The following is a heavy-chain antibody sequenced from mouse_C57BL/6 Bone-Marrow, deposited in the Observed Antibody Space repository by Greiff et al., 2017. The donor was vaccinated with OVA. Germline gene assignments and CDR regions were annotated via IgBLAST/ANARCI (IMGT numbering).Heavy chain of an antibody. Sequence: VQLQQSGAELVKPGASVKLSCKASGYTFTSYWMHWVKQRPGQGLEWIGMIHPNSGSTNYNEKFKSKATLTVDKSSSTAYMQLSSLTSEDSAVYYCARGYYGSSTLFAYWGQGTLVTVSA. CDR3: ARGYYGSSTLFAY. CDR2: IHPNSGST. D-gene: IGHD1-1*01. V-gene: IGHV1-64*01. J-gene: IGHJ3*01. CDR1: GYTFTSYW.